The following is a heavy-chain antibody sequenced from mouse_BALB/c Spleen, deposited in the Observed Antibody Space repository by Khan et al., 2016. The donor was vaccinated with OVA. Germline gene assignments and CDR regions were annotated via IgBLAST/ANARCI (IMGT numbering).Heavy chain of an antibody. CDR2: INPSNGGT. J-gene: IGHJ3*01. Sequence: QVQLKESGAELVKPGASVRLSCKASGYSFTSYYLYWVKQRPGQGLEWIGDINPSNGGTNFTEKFKIKATLTVDKSSSTAYMQLSSLTSEDSAVYYCTRSGYGTFAYWGRGTLVTVSA. CDR1: GYSFTSYY. V-gene: IGHV1S81*02. CDR3: TRSGYGTFAY. D-gene: IGHD2-1*01.